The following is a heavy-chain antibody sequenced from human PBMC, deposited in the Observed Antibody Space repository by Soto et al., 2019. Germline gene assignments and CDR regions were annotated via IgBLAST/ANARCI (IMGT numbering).Heavy chain of an antibody. D-gene: IGHD3-3*01. CDR2: INPSGGST. CDR1: GYTFTSYY. V-gene: IGHV1-46*01. J-gene: IGHJ3*02. Sequence: ATVKVSCKASGYTFTSYYMHWVRRAPGQGLEWMGIINPSGGSTSYAQKFQGRVTMTRDTSTGTVYMELSSLRSEDTAVYYCARDRVEGYDFWSGYFIPRSDAFDIWGQGTMVTVSS. CDR3: ARDRVEGYDFWSGYFIPRSDAFDI.